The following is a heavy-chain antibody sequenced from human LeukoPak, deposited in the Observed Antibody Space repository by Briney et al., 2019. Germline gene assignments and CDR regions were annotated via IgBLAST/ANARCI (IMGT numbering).Heavy chain of an antibody. CDR2: ISYDGSNK. V-gene: IGHV3-30*03. J-gene: IGHJ4*02. CDR1: GVTFSSYG. D-gene: IGHD2-2*01. CDR3: AREGVPAAIIDC. Sequence: PGGSLRLSCAAPGVTFSSYGMHWGREAPGKGLEWVAVISYDGSNKYYADSVKGRFTISRDNSKNTLYLQMNSLRAEDTAVYYCAREGVPAAIIDCWGQGTLVTASA.